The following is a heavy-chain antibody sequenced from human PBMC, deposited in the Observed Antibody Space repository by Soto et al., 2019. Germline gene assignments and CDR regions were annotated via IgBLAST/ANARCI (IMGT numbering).Heavy chain of an antibody. J-gene: IGHJ6*02. CDR3: ARDQWAVAGPGRAQASYWYGMDV. CDR1: GYTFTSYG. Sequence: QVQLVQSGAEVKKPGASVKVSCKASGYTFTSYGISWVRQAPGQGLEWMGWISVYNGHTNYAQELQGRVTMTTDTSTSTAYMELRSLRPDDTAVFYCARDQWAVAGPGRAQASYWYGMDVWGQGTTVTVSS. V-gene: IGHV1-18*01. D-gene: IGHD6-19*01. CDR2: ISVYNGHT.